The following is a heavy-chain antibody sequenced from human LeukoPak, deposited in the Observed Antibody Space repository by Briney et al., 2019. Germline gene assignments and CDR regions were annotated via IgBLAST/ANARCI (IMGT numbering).Heavy chain of an antibody. CDR2: IYSGGRT. J-gene: IGHJ3*02. D-gene: IGHD2-2*01. CDR1: GFTVSSNY. V-gene: IGHV3-53*01. Sequence: GGSLRLSCAASGFTVSSNYMSWVRQAPGKGLEWVSVIYSGGRTYYADSVKGRFTISRDNSKNTLYLQMNSLRVEDTAVYYCAREYPTSRAFDIWGQGTMVTVSS. CDR3: AREYPTSRAFDI.